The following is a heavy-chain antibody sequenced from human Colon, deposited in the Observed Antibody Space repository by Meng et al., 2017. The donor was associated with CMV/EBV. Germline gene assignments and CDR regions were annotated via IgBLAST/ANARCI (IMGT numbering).Heavy chain of an antibody. Sequence: GSLRLSCTVSGASMRGFHWTWIRQTPGKGLECLGYVYYSGGTTYHPSLKSRVTISVDTSQNQFSLNLSSVTAADTAMYYCARRAYCGNDCYFFDFWGQGTLVTDSS. CDR1: GASMRGFH. CDR3: ARRAYCGNDCYFFDF. J-gene: IGHJ4*02. CDR2: VYYSGGT. V-gene: IGHV4-59*01. D-gene: IGHD2-21*02.